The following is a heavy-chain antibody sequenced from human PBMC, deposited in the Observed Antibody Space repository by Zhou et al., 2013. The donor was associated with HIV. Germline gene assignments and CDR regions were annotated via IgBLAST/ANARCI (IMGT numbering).Heavy chain of an antibody. J-gene: IGHJ6*02. Sequence: QVQLVQSGAEVKKPGSSVKVSCKASGGTFSSYAISWVRQAPGQGLEWMGGIIPIFGTANYAQKFQGRVTITTDESTSTAYMELSSLRSEDTAVYYCARALDSGSYYMGYYYYGMDVWGQGTTVTVSS. CDR3: ARALDSGSYYMGYYYYGMDV. CDR2: IIPIFGTA. CDR1: GGTFSSYA. V-gene: IGHV1-69*05. D-gene: IGHD3-10*01.